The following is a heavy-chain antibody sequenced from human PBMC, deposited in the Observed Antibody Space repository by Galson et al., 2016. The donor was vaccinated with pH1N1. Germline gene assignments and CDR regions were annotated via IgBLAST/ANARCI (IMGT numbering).Heavy chain of an antibody. CDR3: GRDGLTMITFGVPGNYFDY. V-gene: IGHV1-3*04. Sequence: SVKVSCKASGYTFTSYAIHWVRQAPGQRLEWMGWINTGSGYTKYSQKFHDRITITKDTSASTVYWELSSLRSEDTAVYYCGRDGLTMITFGVPGNYFDYWGQGTLVTVSS. J-gene: IGHJ4*02. D-gene: IGHD3-16*01. CDR2: INTGSGYT. CDR1: GYTFTSYA.